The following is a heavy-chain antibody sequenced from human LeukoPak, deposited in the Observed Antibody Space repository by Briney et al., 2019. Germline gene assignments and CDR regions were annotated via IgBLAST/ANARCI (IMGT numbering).Heavy chain of an antibody. J-gene: IGHJ4*02. CDR3: ARGRIGWYCSGGSCYYFDY. CDR2: INHSGST. CDR1: GGSFSGYY. D-gene: IGHD2-15*01. Sequence: SETLSLTCAVYGGSFSGYYWSWIRQPPGKGLEWIGEINHSGSTNYNPSLKSRVTISVDTSKNQFSLKLSSVTAADTAVYCCARGRIGWYCSGGSCYYFDYWGQGTLVTVSS. V-gene: IGHV4-34*01.